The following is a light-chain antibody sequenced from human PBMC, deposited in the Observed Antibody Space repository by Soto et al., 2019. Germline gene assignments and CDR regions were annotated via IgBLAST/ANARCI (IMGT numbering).Light chain of an antibody. J-gene: IGKJ4*01. Sequence: DIVMTQSPDSLAVSLGERATINCKSSQSVLYSSNNKNYLAWYQHKPGQPPELLMYWASTRESGVPDRFSGSGSGTDFTLTISSLQAEDVAVYYCQQYYSTPLTFGGGTKVEIK. CDR2: WAS. CDR3: QQYYSTPLT. CDR1: QSVLYSSNNKNY. V-gene: IGKV4-1*01.